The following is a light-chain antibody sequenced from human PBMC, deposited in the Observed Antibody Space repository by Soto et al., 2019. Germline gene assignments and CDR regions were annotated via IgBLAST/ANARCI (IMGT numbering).Light chain of an antibody. V-gene: IGLV2-14*01. CDR2: DVS. J-gene: IGLJ2*01. CDR3: SSYTTSSPL. Sequence: QSALTQPASVSGSPGQSITISCTGPSSDIGVYNYVSWYQQHPVKAPKLMIYDVSNRPSGVSNRFSGSKSGNTASLTISGLQAEDEADYFCSSYTTSSPLFGGGTKLTVL. CDR1: SSDIGVYNY.